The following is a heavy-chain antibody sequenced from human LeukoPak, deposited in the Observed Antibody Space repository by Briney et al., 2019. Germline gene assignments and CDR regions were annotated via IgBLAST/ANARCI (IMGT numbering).Heavy chain of an antibody. CDR3: ARDLGYYYGMDV. J-gene: IGHJ6*02. Sequence: SETLSLTCTVSGGSVSSGSYYWSWIRQPPGKGLEWIGYIYYSGSTNYNPSFKSRVTISVDTSKNQFSLKLSSVTAADTAVCYCARDLGYYYGMDVWGQGTTVTVSS. CDR1: GGSVSSGSYY. CDR2: IYYSGST. D-gene: IGHD7-27*01. V-gene: IGHV4-61*01.